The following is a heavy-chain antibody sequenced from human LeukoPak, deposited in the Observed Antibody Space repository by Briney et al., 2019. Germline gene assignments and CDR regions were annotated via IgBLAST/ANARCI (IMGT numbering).Heavy chain of an antibody. CDR1: GGSISSGDYY. D-gene: IGHD6-19*01. CDR2: IYYSGST. J-gene: IGHJ4*02. V-gene: IGHV4-30-4*01. CDR3: ARDYGSGWEFDY. Sequence: KSSRTLSLTCTVSGGSISSGDYYWSWIRQPPGKGLEWIGYIYYSGSTNYNPSLKSRVTMSVDTSKNQFSLKLSSVTAADTAVYYCARDYGSGWEFDYWGQGTLVTVSS.